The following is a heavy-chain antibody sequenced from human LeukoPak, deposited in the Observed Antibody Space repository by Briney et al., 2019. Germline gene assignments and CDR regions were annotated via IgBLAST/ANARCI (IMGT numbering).Heavy chain of an antibody. Sequence: SETLSLTCTVSGVSISSSNSYWGWIRQPPGKGLEWIGSIYYSGNTYYNASLKSQVSISIDTPKNQFSLRLTSVTAADTAVYYCARRFGRKFGERFYYYHYMDVWGKGTTVTISS. J-gene: IGHJ6*03. CDR1: GVSISSSNSY. V-gene: IGHV4-39*01. CDR3: ARRFGRKFGERFYYYHYMDV. D-gene: IGHD3-10*01. CDR2: IYYSGNT.